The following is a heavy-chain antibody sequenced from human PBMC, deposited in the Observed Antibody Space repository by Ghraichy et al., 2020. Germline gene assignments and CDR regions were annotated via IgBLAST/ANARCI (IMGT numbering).Heavy chain of an antibody. CDR1: EFTFSNYA. J-gene: IGHJ4*02. Sequence: GGSLRLSCAASEFTFSNYAMSWVRQAPGKGLEWVSAISVSGTTTYYADSVKGRFTISRDDSMNTLYLQMHSLRAEDTAVYYCAKHTCSGGSCYSYFDYWGQGTLVTVSS. V-gene: IGHV3-23*01. D-gene: IGHD2-15*01. CDR2: ISVSGTTT. CDR3: AKHTCSGGSCYSYFDY.